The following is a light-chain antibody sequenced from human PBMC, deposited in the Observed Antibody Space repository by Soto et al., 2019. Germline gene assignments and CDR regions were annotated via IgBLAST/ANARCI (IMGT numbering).Light chain of an antibody. V-gene: IGKV1-39*01. CDR1: QNIIDY. Sequence: DIQVTQSPSSLSASVGDKVTITCRASQNIIDYLNWYQQRPGTPPKLLIYRASNLQSEVPSRFSGSGSGTDFSPTISSLQHEDFATYYCQQSYSLTRTFGQGTRV. CDR2: RAS. J-gene: IGKJ1*01. CDR3: QQSYSLTRT.